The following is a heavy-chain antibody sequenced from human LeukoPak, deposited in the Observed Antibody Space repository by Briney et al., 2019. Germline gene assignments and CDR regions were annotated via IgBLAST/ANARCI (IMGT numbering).Heavy chain of an antibody. V-gene: IGHV1-18*01. Sequence: ASVKVSCKASGYTFTSYGISWVRQAPGQGLEWMGWISAYNGYTKYAQKFQGRVTMTRDTSTSTAYMELRSLRSDDTAMYFCARDGHRMYYYESSDYRFDSWGQGTLVTVSS. CDR2: ISAYNGYT. CDR3: ARDGHRMYYYESSDYRFDS. J-gene: IGHJ4*02. CDR1: GYTFTSYG. D-gene: IGHD3-22*01.